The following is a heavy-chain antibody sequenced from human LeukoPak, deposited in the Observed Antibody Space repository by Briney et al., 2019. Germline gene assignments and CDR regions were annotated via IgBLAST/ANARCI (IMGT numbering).Heavy chain of an antibody. V-gene: IGHV3-30-3*01. D-gene: IGHD3-9*01. CDR2: ISYDGSNK. CDR3: ARDIGLYYDILTGYYTGWFDP. Sequence: GGSLRLSCAASGFSFKRYGMPWVRQAPGKGLEWVAAISYDGSNKPYADSVKGRFTISRDNSKNTLYLQMNSLRAEDTAVYYCARDIGLYYDILTGYYTGWFDPWGQGTLVTVSS. J-gene: IGHJ5*02. CDR1: GFSFKRYG.